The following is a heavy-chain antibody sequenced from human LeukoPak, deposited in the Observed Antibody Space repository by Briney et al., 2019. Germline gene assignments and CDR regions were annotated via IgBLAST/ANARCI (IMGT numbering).Heavy chain of an antibody. D-gene: IGHD5-18*01. CDR2: ISMDGVNT. CDR1: GFTFDYYT. V-gene: IGHV3-43*01. CDR3: VKGRRRGYAYGTLES. Sequence: PGRSLRLSCAASGFTFDYYTMYWVRQGPEKGLEWVSLISMDGVNTFYADSVKGRFTISRDNNKNSLYLQMNGLRTDDTGSYYCVKGRRRGYAYGTLESWGQGTLVTVSS. J-gene: IGHJ4*02.